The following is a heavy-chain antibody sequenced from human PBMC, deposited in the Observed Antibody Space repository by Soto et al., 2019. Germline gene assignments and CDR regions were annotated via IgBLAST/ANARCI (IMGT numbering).Heavy chain of an antibody. D-gene: IGHD3-10*01. V-gene: IGHV1-18*01. CDR1: GYTFTNYG. CDR2: INAYNGNT. CDR3: ARCVGSGSYYNKYNLFAS. J-gene: IGHJ5*01. Sequence: ASLRVSCKASGYTFTNYGISWVRQAPGQGLEWMGWINAYNGNTKYAQKVQGRVTMTTDTSTSTAYMELRSLRSDDTAVYYCARCVGSGSYYNKYNLFASSAQGTLVPVSS.